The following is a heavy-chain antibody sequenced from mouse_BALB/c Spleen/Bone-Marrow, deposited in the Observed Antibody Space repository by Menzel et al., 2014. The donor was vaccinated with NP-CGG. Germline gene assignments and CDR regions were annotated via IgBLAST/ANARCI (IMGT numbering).Heavy chain of an antibody. CDR3: AIRYYGPYVMDN. J-gene: IGHJ4*01. D-gene: IGHD1-2*01. CDR1: GYTFTEYT. CDR2: INPNNGGT. Sequence: LVKFVASVKISCKTSGYTFTEYTMHWVKQSQGKSLEWIGGINPNNGGTSYNQKFKGKATLTVDKSSSTAYMELRSLTSEDSAVYYCAIRYYGPYVMDNWGQGTSVTVSS. V-gene: IGHV1-18*01.